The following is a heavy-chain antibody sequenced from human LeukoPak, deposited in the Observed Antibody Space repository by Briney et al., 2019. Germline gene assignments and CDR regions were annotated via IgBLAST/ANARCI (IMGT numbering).Heavy chain of an antibody. D-gene: IGHD2-2*01. CDR3: ASSLVVPAAIVAFDI. CDR2: MNPNSGNT. V-gene: IGHV1-8*03. CDR1: GYTFTSYD. Sequence: ASVKVSCKASGYTFTSYDINWVRQATGQGLEWMGWMNPNSGNTGYAQKFQGRVTITRNTSISTAYMELSSLRSEDTAVYCCASSLVVPAAIVAFDIWGQGTMVTVSS. J-gene: IGHJ3*02.